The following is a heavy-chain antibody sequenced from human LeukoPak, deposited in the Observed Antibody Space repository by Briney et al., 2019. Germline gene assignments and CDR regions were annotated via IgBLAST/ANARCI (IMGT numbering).Heavy chain of an antibody. CDR3: AKGFPDYDILTDFDY. CDR2: ISGSGGST. CDR1: GFTFSSYG. V-gene: IGHV3-23*01. D-gene: IGHD3-9*01. J-gene: IGHJ4*02. Sequence: GGTLRLSCAASGFTFSSYGMSWVRQAPGKGLEWVSAISGSGGSTYYADSVKGRFTISRDNSKNTLYLQMNSLRAEDTAVYYCAKGFPDYDILTDFDYWGQGTLVTVSS.